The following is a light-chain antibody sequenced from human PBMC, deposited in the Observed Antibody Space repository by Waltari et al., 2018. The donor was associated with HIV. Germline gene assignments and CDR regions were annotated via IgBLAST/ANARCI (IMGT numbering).Light chain of an antibody. CDR2: GAS. CDR3: QQYCSTPLT. CDR1: QSVLYSSNNKHY. V-gene: IGKV4-1*01. J-gene: IGKJ4*01. Sequence: DLVLTQSPASLAVSLGERATINCKSSQSVLYSSNNKHYLAWHQQKPGQPPKLLIYGASTRESVVPERCGSGGSRTYSTLTISRLQAEDVAVYYWQQYCSTPLTFGGGTTVEIK.